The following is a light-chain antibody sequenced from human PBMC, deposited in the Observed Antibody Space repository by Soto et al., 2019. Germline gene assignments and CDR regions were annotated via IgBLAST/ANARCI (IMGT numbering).Light chain of an antibody. V-gene: IGLV6-57*01. Sequence: NFMLTQPHSVSESPGKTVTISCTRSSGNIASNYVQWYQQRPGSSPTIMIYGNNQRPSGVPDRFSGSIDFSSNSASLTISGLKTEDEADYYCQSYDSSNRVFGGGTKLTVL. J-gene: IGLJ3*02. CDR2: GNN. CDR1: SGNIASNY. CDR3: QSYDSSNRV.